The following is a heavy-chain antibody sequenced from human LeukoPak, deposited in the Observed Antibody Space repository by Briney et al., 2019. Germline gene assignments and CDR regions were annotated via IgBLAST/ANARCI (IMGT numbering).Heavy chain of an antibody. CDR1: GFTFSSYG. J-gene: IGHJ3*02. Sequence: GGSLRLSCAASGFTFSSYGMHWVRQAPGKGLEWVAFIRYDGSNKYYADSVKGRFTISRDNSKNTLYLQMNSLRAEDTAVYYCARDEGNDFWSGYYTGDAFDIWGQGTMVTVSS. V-gene: IGHV3-30*02. CDR3: ARDEGNDFWSGYYTGDAFDI. D-gene: IGHD3-3*01. CDR2: IRYDGSNK.